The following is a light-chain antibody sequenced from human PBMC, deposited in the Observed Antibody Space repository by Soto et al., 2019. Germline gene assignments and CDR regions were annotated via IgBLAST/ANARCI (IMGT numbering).Light chain of an antibody. Sequence: IVMTQSPATLSVSPGERATLSCRASQSVSTSLAWYQQKPGQAPRLLIYGASTRATGIPARFSGSGSGTEFTLTISSLQSEDFAVYYCQQYHHWPPITFGQGTRLEIK. J-gene: IGKJ5*01. CDR3: QQYHHWPPIT. CDR1: QSVSTS. CDR2: GAS. V-gene: IGKV3-15*01.